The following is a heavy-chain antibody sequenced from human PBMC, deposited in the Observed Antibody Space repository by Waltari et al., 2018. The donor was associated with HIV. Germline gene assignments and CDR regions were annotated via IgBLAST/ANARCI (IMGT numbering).Heavy chain of an antibody. CDR1: GYTFTSYG. CDR3: ARDHDGEEGWGAFDI. V-gene: IGHV1-18*01. CDR2: ISAYNGNT. J-gene: IGHJ3*02. Sequence: QVQLVQSGAEVKKPGASVMVSCKASGYTFTSYGISWVRQAPGQGLAWMGGISAYNGNTNDAQKLQGRVTMTTDTSTSTAYMELRSLRSDDTAVYYCARDHDGEEGWGAFDIWGQGTMVTVSS. D-gene: IGHD4-17*01.